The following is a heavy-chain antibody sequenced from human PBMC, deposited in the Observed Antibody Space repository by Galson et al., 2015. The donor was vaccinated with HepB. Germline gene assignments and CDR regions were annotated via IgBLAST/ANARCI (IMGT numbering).Heavy chain of an antibody. J-gene: IGHJ4*02. CDR3: ARDFYSGSYYFDY. V-gene: IGHV3-53*01. CDR1: GFTVSSNH. D-gene: IGHD1-26*01. Sequence: SLRLSCAASGFTVSSNHMSWVRQAPGKGLEWVSVIYSGGSTYYADSVKGRFTISRDNSKNTLYLQMNSLRAEDTAVYYCARDFYSGSYYFDYWGQGTLVTVSS. CDR2: IYSGGST.